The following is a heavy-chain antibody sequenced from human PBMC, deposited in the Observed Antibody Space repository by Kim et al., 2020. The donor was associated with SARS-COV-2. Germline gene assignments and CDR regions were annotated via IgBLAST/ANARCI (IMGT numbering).Heavy chain of an antibody. Sequence: ASVKVSCKASGYTFTSYGISWVRQAPGQGLEWMGWISAYNGNTNYAQKLQGRVTMTTDTSTSTAYMELRSLRSDDTAVYYCARDSDGQDLLLWFGESLPADAFDIWGQGTMVTVSS. CDR1: GYTFTSYG. J-gene: IGHJ3*02. CDR2: ISAYNGNT. D-gene: IGHD3-10*01. CDR3: ARDSDGQDLLLWFGESLPADAFDI. V-gene: IGHV1-18*04.